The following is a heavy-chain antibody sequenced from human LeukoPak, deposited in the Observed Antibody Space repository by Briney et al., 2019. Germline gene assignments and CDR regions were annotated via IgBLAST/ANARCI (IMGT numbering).Heavy chain of an antibody. CDR3: AEGRPGMATIEGPFDY. CDR2: ISGSGGST. D-gene: IGHD5-24*01. V-gene: IGHV3-23*01. Sequence: PGGSLRLSCAASGFTFSSYAMSWVRQAPGKGLEWVSAISGSGGSTYYADSVKGRFTISRDNSKNTLYLQMNSLRAEDTAVYYCAEGRPGMATIEGPFDYWGQGTLVTVSS. CDR1: GFTFSSYA. J-gene: IGHJ4*02.